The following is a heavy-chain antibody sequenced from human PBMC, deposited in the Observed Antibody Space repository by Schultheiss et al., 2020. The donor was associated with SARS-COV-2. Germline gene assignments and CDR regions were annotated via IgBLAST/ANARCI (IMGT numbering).Heavy chain of an antibody. V-gene: IGHV3-48*03. Sequence: GGSLRLSCAASGFTFSSYEMNWVRQAPGKGLEWVSYISSSGSTIYYADSVKGRFTISRDNSKNTLYLQMNSLRAEDTAVYYCARDLVYSSSYWGQGTLVTVSS. CDR3: ARDLVYSSSY. D-gene: IGHD6-13*01. J-gene: IGHJ4*02. CDR1: GFTFSSYE. CDR2: ISSSGSTI.